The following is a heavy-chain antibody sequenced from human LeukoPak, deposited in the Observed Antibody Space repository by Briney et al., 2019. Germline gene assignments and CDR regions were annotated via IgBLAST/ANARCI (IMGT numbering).Heavy chain of an antibody. CDR3: AGQAVAGS. D-gene: IGHD6-19*01. CDR1: GFTFSSYA. Sequence: GGSLRLSCAASGFTFSSYAMTGVRQAPGKGLEWVSSVSVSGINTYYADSVKGRFTTSRNNSKNTLYLQMNSLRAEDTAVYYCAGQAVAGSWGQGTLVTVSS. V-gene: IGHV3-23*01. CDR2: VSVSGINT. J-gene: IGHJ5*02.